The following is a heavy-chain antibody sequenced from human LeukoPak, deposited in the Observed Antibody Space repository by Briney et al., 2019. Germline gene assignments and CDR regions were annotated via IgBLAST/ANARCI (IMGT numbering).Heavy chain of an antibody. CDR3: AREGWSGYPYYFDY. CDR2: ISYDGSNK. V-gene: IGHV3-30-3*01. J-gene: IGHJ4*02. Sequence: GGSLRLSCAASGFTLSNYAMHWVRQAPGKGLEWVAVISYDGSNKYYADSVKGRFTISRDNSKNTLYLQMNSLRVEDTAVYYCAREGWSGYPYYFDYWGQGTLVTVSS. D-gene: IGHD3-3*01. CDR1: GFTLSNYA.